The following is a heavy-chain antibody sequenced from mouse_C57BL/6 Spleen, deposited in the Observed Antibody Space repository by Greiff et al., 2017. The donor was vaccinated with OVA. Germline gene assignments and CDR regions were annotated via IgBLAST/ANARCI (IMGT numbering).Heavy chain of an antibody. CDR1: GFTFSSYA. J-gene: IGHJ3*01. D-gene: IGHD2-1*01. V-gene: IGHV5-9-1*02. Sequence: EVMLVESGEGLVKPGGSLKLSCAASGFTFSSYAMSWVRQTPEKRLEWVAYISSGGDYIYYADTVKGRFTISRDNARNTLYLQMSSLKSEDTAMYYCTSTYGTPFAYWGQGTLVTVSA. CDR2: ISSGGDYI. CDR3: TSTYGTPFAY.